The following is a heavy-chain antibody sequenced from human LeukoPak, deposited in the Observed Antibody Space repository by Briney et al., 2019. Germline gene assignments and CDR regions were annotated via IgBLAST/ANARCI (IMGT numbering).Heavy chain of an antibody. V-gene: IGHV3-66*01. D-gene: IGHD6-19*01. CDR2: IYNGDNT. J-gene: IGHJ4*02. Sequence: GGSLRLSCAASGFTFSRYEMNWVRQAPGKGLEWVSVIYNGDNTYYADSVQGRFTISKDNSKNTLYLQMNSLRPEDTAVYFCARASRWLAFDNWGQGTLVTVSS. CDR1: GFTFSRYE. CDR3: ARASRWLAFDN.